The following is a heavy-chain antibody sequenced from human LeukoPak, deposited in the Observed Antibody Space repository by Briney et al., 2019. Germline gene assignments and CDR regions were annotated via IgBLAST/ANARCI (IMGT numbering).Heavy chain of an antibody. V-gene: IGHV4-59*01. CDR2: IYYSGST. J-gene: IGHJ5*02. CDR3: ARGVVAARFWFDP. D-gene: IGHD2-15*01. CDR1: GGSISSYY. Sequence: PSETLSLTCTVSGGSISSYYWSCIRQPPGKGLEWIGYIYYSGSTNYNPSLKSRVTISVDTSKNQFSLKLSSVTAADTAVYYCARGVVAARFWFDPWGQGTLVTVSS.